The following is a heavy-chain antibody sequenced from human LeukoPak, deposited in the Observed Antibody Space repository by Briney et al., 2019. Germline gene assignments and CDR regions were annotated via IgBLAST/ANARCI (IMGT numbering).Heavy chain of an antibody. D-gene: IGHD3-3*01. CDR2: IYTSGST. Sequence: PSETLSLTCTVSGGSISSYYWSWIRQPPGKGLEWIGYIYTSGSTNYNPSLKSRVTISVDTSKNQFSLKLSSVTAADTAVYYCARGSGYDFWSGYSGYFDYWGQGTLVTVSS. CDR1: GGSISSYY. J-gene: IGHJ4*02. V-gene: IGHV4-4*09. CDR3: ARGSGYDFWSGYSGYFDY.